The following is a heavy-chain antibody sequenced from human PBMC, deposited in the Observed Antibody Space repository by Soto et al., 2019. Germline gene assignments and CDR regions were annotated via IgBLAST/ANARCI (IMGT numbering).Heavy chain of an antibody. Sequence: ESGGGLVQPGRSLRLSCAASGFTFDDYAMHWVRQAPGKGLEWVSGISWNSGSIGYADSVKGRFTISRDNAKNSLYLQMNSLRAEDTALYYCASAADYYYGMDVWGQGTTVTVSS. CDR2: ISWNSGSI. V-gene: IGHV3-9*01. D-gene: IGHD6-13*01. J-gene: IGHJ6*02. CDR1: GFTFDDYA. CDR3: ASAADYYYGMDV.